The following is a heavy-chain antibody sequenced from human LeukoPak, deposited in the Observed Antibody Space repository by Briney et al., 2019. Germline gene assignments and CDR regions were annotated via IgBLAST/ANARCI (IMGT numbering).Heavy chain of an antibody. CDR1: GGSFSGYY. D-gene: IGHD3-10*01. V-gene: IGHV4-34*01. CDR2: INHSGST. Sequence: SETLSLTCAVYGGSFSGYYRSWIRQPPGKGLEWIGEINHSGSTNYNPSHKSRVTISVDTSKNQFSLKLSSVTAADTAVYYCARDHRSGSYYNRQGRFDPWGQGTLVTVSS. J-gene: IGHJ5*02. CDR3: ARDHRSGSYYNRQGRFDP.